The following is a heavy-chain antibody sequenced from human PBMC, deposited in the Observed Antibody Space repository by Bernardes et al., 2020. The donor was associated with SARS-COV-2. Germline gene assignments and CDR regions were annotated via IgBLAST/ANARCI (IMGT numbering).Heavy chain of an antibody. CDR2: IYSNGNT. V-gene: IGHV4-61*02. CDR1: GDSMYSGTNY. CDR3: ARDSVLFGVAYYGMDV. J-gene: IGHJ6*02. D-gene: IGHD3-3*01. Sequence: SETLSLTCTVSGDSMYSGTNYWSWIRQPAGRGLEWIGRIYSNGNTNYNPSLKSRVTISVDTSKSQFSLRLSSVTAADTAVYYCARDSVLFGVAYYGMDVWGQGTTVTVSS.